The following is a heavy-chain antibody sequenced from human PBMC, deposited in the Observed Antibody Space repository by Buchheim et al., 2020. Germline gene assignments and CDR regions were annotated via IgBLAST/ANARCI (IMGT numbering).Heavy chain of an antibody. CDR3: ARDSKAVAGTYYYYYGMDV. V-gene: IGHV3-48*01. J-gene: IGHJ6*02. D-gene: IGHD6-19*01. Sequence: VQLVESGGGVVQPGRSLRLSCAASGFTFSSYSMNWVRQAPGKGLEWVSYISSSSSTIYYADSVKGRFTISRDNAKNSLYLQMNSLRAEDTAVYYCARDSKAVAGTYYYYYGMDVWGQGTT. CDR2: ISSSSSTI. CDR1: GFTFSSYS.